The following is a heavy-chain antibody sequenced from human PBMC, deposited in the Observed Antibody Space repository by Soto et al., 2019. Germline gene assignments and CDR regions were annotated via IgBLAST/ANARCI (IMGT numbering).Heavy chain of an antibody. CDR1: GYTFTGYY. CDR3: ARDLSGDIVLVPAALPCGMDV. CDR2: INPNSGGT. D-gene: IGHD2-2*01. Sequence: ASVKVSCKASGYTFTGYYMHWVRQAPGQGLEWMGWINPNSGGTNYAQKFQGWVTMTRDTSISTAYMELSRLRSDDTAVYYCARDLSGDIVLVPAALPCGMDVWGQGTTVTVS. V-gene: IGHV1-2*04. J-gene: IGHJ6*02.